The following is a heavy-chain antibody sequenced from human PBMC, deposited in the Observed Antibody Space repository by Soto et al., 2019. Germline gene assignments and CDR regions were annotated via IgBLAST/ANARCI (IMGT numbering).Heavy chain of an antibody. CDR2: ISSSSGTI. CDR3: ARDLQITF. D-gene: IGHD1-1*01. CDR1: GFTFSSYS. V-gene: IGHV3-48*01. J-gene: IGHJ4*02. Sequence: EVQLVESGGGLIQPGGSLRLSWAASGFTFSSYSMNWVRQAPGKGLEWVSYISSSSGTIYYAYSVKGPFTISSDNAKNSLFLQMNSLRVEDTAVYYCARDLQITFWGQGTLVTVAS.